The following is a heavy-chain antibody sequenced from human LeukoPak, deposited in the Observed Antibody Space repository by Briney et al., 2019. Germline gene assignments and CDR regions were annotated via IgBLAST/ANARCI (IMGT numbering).Heavy chain of an antibody. Sequence: PGGSLRLSCEASGFTFSSNEMNWVRQAPGKGLEWVSYIGTSANTIYYADSVKGRFTISRDNPKNSLYLQMNSLRAEDTAVYYCARGCTTTSCYDYWGQGTLVTVSS. J-gene: IGHJ4*02. CDR1: GFTFSSNE. CDR2: IGTSANTI. CDR3: ARGCTTTSCYDY. V-gene: IGHV3-48*03. D-gene: IGHD2-2*01.